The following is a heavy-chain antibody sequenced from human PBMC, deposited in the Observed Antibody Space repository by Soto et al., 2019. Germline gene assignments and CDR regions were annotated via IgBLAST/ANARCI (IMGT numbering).Heavy chain of an antibody. Sequence: PSETLSLTCTVSGGSISSGDYYWSWIRQHPEKGLEWIGYIYYSGSTYYNPSLKSRVTISLDMSKNQFSLNLSSVTAADTAVYYCARGGSYYYYYGLDVWGQGTTVTVSS. J-gene: IGHJ6*02. CDR3: ARGGSYYYYYGLDV. CDR2: IYYSGST. D-gene: IGHD1-26*01. V-gene: IGHV4-31*03. CDR1: GGSISSGDYY.